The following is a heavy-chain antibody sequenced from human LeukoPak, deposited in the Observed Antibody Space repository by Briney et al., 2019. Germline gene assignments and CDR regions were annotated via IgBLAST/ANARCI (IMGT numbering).Heavy chain of an antibody. CDR2: IKPDGSEK. Sequence: GGSLRLSCVASRFTFSSHHMNWVRQTPGKGLESVATIKPDGSEKYYVDSVKGRFTISRDNAKSSLYLQMNSLRAEDTGVYFCARMSSYCDYWGQGTLVTVSS. V-gene: IGHV3-7*01. CDR1: RFTFSSHH. CDR3: ARMSSYCDY. J-gene: IGHJ4*02. D-gene: IGHD2-2*01.